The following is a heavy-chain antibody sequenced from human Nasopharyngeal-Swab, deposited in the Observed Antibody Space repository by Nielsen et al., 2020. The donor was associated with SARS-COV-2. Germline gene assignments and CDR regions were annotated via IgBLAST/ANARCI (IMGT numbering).Heavy chain of an antibody. CDR1: GFTFSNAW. V-gene: IGHV3-15*01. CDR3: TTRGRYSSSAPYYFDY. CDR2: IKSKTEGGTT. Sequence: GGSLRLSCAASGFTFSNAWMSWVRQAPGKGLEWVGRIKSKTEGGTTDYAAPVKGRFTISRDDSKNTLYLQMNSLKTEDTAVYYCTTRGRYSSSAPYYFDYWGQGTLVTVSS. D-gene: IGHD6-13*01. J-gene: IGHJ4*02.